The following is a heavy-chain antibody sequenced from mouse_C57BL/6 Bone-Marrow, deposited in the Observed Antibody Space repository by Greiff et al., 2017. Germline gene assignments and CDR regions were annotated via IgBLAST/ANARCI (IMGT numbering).Heavy chain of an antibody. V-gene: IGHV1-59*01. CDR3: ARDDYGSSFDY. J-gene: IGHJ2*01. D-gene: IGHD1-1*01. Sequence: VQLQQPGAELVRPGTSVKLSCKASGYTFTSYWMHWVKQRPGQGLEWIGVIDPSDSYTNYNQKFKGKATLTVDTSSSTAYMQLSSLTSEDSAVYYCARDDYGSSFDYWGQGTTLTVSS. CDR2: IDPSDSYT. CDR1: GYTFTSYW.